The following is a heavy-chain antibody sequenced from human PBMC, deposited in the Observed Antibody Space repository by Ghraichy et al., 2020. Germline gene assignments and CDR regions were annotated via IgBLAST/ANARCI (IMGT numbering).Heavy chain of an antibody. CDR2: ISYDGSNK. V-gene: IGHV3-30*18. D-gene: IGHD5-18*01. Sequence: GGSLRLSCAASGFTFSSYGMHWLRQAPGKGLEWVAVISYDGSNKYYADSVKGRFTISRDNSKNTLYLQMNSMRAEDTAVYYCAKVAPVDTAMGIDYWGQGTLVTVSS. CDR1: GFTFSSYG. CDR3: AKVAPVDTAMGIDY. J-gene: IGHJ4*02.